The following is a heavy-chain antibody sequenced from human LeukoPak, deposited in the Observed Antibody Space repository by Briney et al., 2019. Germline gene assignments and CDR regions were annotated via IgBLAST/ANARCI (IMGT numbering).Heavy chain of an antibody. D-gene: IGHD6-19*01. CDR2: ISSSSSYI. CDR1: GFTFSSYS. CDR3: ASLASVAGEN. Sequence: GGSLGLSCAASGFTFSSYSMNWARQAPGKGLEWVSSISSSSSYIYYADSVKGRFTISRDNAKNSLYLQMNSLRAEDTAVYYCASLASVAGENWGQGTLVTVSS. V-gene: IGHV3-21*01. J-gene: IGHJ4*02.